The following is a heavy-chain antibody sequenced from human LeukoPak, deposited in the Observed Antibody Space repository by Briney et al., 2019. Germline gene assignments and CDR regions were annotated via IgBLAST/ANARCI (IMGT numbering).Heavy chain of an antibody. V-gene: IGHV5-51*01. CDR2: NYPGDSDT. CDR3: ARLGYCSSGGCFSRGYFQD. CDR1: GYTFTTSW. Sequence: GESLKISCKASGYTFTTSWIGWVRQMPGKGLEYMGINYPGDSDTRYSPSFQGQVTISADKSISTAYMQWNSLKASDTAMYYCARLGYCSSGGCFSRGYFQDWGQGTLVTVSS. D-gene: IGHD2-15*01. J-gene: IGHJ1*01.